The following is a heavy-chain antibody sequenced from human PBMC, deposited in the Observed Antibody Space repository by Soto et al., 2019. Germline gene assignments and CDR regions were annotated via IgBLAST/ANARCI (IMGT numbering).Heavy chain of an antibody. CDR1: GFTFFTSA. D-gene: IGHD2-21*02. J-gene: IGHJ4*02. Sequence: SVKVSCKASGFTFFTSAVQWVRQARGQRLEWIGWIVVGSGNTNYAQKFQERVTITRDMSTNTAYMELSSLRSEDTAVYYCAADPYCGGDCYFDYWGQGIMVTVSS. CDR2: IVVGSGNT. V-gene: IGHV1-58*01. CDR3: AADPYCGGDCYFDY.